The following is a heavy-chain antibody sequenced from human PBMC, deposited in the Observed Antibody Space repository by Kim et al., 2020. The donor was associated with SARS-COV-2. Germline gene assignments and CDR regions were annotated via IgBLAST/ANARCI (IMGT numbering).Heavy chain of an antibody. CDR1: GFTFTGYA. CDR2: IDGSDGTT. D-gene: IGHD2-2*03. Sequence: GGSLRLSCTTSGFTFTGYAMSWVRQAPGKGLEWVSSIDGSDGTTYYVDSVKVRFTISRDNSKNTLYLQMNSLRADDTAVYYCMKGGWGWIWDHWGRGTRVTVSS. CDR3: MKGGWGWIWDH. V-gene: IGHV3-23*01. J-gene: IGHJ4*02.